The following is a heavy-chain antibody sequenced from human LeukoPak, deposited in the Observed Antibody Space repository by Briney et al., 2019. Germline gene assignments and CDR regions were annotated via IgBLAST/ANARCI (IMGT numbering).Heavy chain of an antibody. J-gene: IGHJ4*02. V-gene: IGHV3-21*04. CDR2: ISTSGNYI. CDR1: GFTFSSYS. CDR3: ARGPVGNSWYRDYYYFDY. D-gene: IGHD6-13*01. Sequence: GGSLRLSCAAAGFTFSSYSMNWVRQAPGKGLEWISSISTSGNYIYYADSVKGRFTISRDNAKNSVYLQMNSLRSEDTAVYYCARGPVGNSWYRDYYYFDYWGQGTLVTVSS.